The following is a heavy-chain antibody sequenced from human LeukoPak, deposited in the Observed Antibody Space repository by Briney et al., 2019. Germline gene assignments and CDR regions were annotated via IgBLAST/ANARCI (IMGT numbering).Heavy chain of an antibody. CDR2: IYSGGST. J-gene: IGHJ4*02. V-gene: IGHV3-53*01. D-gene: IGHD2-15*01. Sequence: PGGSLRLSCAASGFTVSSNYMSWVRQAPGKGLEWVSVIYSGGSTYYADSVKGRFTISRDNSKNTLYLQMNSLRAEDTAVYYCAKDLSGKIVVVVAATPVYFDYWGQGTLVTVSS. CDR3: AKDLSGKIVVVVAATPVYFDY. CDR1: GFTVSSNY.